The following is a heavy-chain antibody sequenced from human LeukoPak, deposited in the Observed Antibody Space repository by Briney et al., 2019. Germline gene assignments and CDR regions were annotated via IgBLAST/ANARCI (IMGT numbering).Heavy chain of an antibody. Sequence: RPGGSLRLSCVASGFTFSNYGMSWVRQAPGKGLEWVSDISGSGDFTYYADSVKGRFTISRDNSKNTLYLQMNSLRAEDTAVYYCAKVPFTRAAQFDYWGQGTLVTVSS. CDR3: AKVPFTRAAQFDY. V-gene: IGHV3-23*01. J-gene: IGHJ4*02. CDR1: GFTFSNYG. CDR2: ISGSGDFT. D-gene: IGHD2-15*01.